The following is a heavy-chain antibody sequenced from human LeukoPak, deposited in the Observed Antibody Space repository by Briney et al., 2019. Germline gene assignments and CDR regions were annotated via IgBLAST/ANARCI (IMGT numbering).Heavy chain of an antibody. D-gene: IGHD2-21*01. CDR1: GFTFSNYA. CDR3: AKGPHRAY. J-gene: IGHJ1*01. Sequence: GGALRLSCAASGFTFSNYAMSWVRPAPGEGLEGVSSLNCRGDSPYYADSVKSRFTISRDNSKNTLYMQMHNLRVEKTAVYYCAKGPHRAYGGQGPRLTV. CDR2: LNCRGDSP. V-gene: IGHV3-23*01.